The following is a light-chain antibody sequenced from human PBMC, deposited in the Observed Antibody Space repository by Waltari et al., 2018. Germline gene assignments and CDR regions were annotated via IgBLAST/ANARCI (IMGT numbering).Light chain of an antibody. CDR3: QHYKTSSRT. J-gene: IGKJ1*01. CDR2: KAS. V-gene: IGKV1-5*03. CDR1: QSIDSR. Sequence: IQMTQSPSTLSASVGDRVTITCRASQSIDSRLAWYQQRPGKVPKPLIYKASSLESGVPSRFSGSGSGTEFTLTISSLQPDDFATYYCQHYKTSSRTFGQGTKVEIK.